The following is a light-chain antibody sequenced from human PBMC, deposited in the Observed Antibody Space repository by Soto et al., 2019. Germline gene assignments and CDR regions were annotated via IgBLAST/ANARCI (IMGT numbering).Light chain of an antibody. CDR1: QTISSW. Sequence: DIPMTQSPSTLSGSVGDRVTITCRASQTISSWLAWYQQKPGKAPKLLIYKASTLKSGVPSRFSGSGSGTEFTLPISSLQPDDFATDYCQHYNSYSEAFGQGTKVELK. J-gene: IGKJ1*01. V-gene: IGKV1-5*03. CDR2: KAS. CDR3: QHYNSYSEA.